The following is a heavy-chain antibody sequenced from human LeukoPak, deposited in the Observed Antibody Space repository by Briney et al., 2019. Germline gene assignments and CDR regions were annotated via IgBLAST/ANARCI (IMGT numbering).Heavy chain of an antibody. D-gene: IGHD3-16*01. CDR3: ARGRGGNNFDY. CDR1: GFTVTDYR. CDR2: MSYDGTNK. Sequence: GGSLRLSCAASGFTVTDYRIHWVRQAPGKGLEWVAIMSYDGTNKNYADSVKGRFTISRDNSRNTLYLQMDSLKTGDTALYYCARGRGGNNFDYWGQGTLVTVSS. J-gene: IGHJ4*02. V-gene: IGHV3-30*03.